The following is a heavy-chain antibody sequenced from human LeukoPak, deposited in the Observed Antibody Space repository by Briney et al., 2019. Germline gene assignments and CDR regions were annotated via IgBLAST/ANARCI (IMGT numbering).Heavy chain of an antibody. CDR1: GYTFTSYG. J-gene: IGHJ6*03. Sequence: GASVKVSCKASGYTFTSYGISWVRQAPGQGLEWMGWISAYNGNTNYAQKLQGRVTMSTDTSTSTAYMELRSLRSDDTAVYYCARDARIAAAYQPVGEDYMDVWGKGTTVTVSS. CDR2: ISAYNGNT. CDR3: ARDARIAAAYQPVGEDYMDV. V-gene: IGHV1-18*01. D-gene: IGHD6-13*01.